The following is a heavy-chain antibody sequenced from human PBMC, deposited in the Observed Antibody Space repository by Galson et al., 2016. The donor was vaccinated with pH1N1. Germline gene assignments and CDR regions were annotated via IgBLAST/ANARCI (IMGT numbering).Heavy chain of an antibody. CDR2: IIGSGGST. CDR1: GFTFSSYA. Sequence: SLRLSCAASGFTFSSYAMSWVRQAPGKGLEWVSAIIGSGGSTYYADSVKGRCTISRDNSKKPLYLQMNSLRAEDTTVYYWAEDVLVRVPAAYFYYWGQGNLVTVSS. D-gene: IGHD2-2*01. V-gene: IGHV3-23*01. J-gene: IGHJ4*02. CDR3: AEDVLVRVPAAYFYY.